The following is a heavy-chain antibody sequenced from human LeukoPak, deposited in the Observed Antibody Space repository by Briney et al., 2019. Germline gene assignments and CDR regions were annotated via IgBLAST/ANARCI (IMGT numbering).Heavy chain of an antibody. CDR1: GYTFTGYH. Sequence: GASVKVSCKASGYTFTGYHIHWVRQAPGQGLEWMGRINPYSGDTNFAQKFQGRVTMTRDTSITTAYMDLSSLTPDDTAVYYCARSPYSSSSRYYFDYWGQGTLVTVSS. J-gene: IGHJ4*02. CDR3: ARSPYSSSSRYYFDY. D-gene: IGHD6-6*01. V-gene: IGHV1-2*06. CDR2: INPYSGDT.